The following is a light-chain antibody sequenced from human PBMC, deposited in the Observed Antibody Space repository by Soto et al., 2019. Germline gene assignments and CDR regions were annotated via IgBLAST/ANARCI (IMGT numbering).Light chain of an antibody. CDR2: KAS. CDR1: QSISSW. V-gene: IGKV1-5*03. CDR3: QQYNSYRT. J-gene: IGKJ1*01. Sequence: DIQMTQSPSTLSSSAGDRFIITCRASQSISSWLAWYQQKPGKAPKLLIYKASSLESGVPSRFSGSGSGTEFTLTISSLQPDDFATYYCQQYNSYRTFGQGTKVDI.